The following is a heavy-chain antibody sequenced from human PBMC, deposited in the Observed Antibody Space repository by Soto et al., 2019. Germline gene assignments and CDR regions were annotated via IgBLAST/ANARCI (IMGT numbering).Heavy chain of an antibody. CDR3: VRDYDLWGEDWFDP. CDR1: GYTYRNYG. D-gene: IGHD5-12*01. Sequence: QVQLVQSGTEVKKPGASVKVSCKASGYTYRNYGISWVRQAPGQGIEWMGWISDFEAGANYGLRFRGRVTLTIDTSTGTAYMELRRLTSDDTAVYYSVRDYDLWGEDWFDPGGQGTVVIVSS. J-gene: IGHJ5*02. CDR2: ISDFEAGA. V-gene: IGHV1-18*01.